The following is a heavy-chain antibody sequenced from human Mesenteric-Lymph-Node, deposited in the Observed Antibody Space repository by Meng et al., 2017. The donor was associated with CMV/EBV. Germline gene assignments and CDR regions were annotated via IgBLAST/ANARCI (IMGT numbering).Heavy chain of an antibody. CDR2: ISGSGGST. CDR3: TRLGPDYGDLID. Sequence: GGSLRLSCAASGFTFSSYAMSWVRQAPGKGLEWVSAISGSGGSTYYADSVKGRFTISRDNSKNTLYLQMNSLRAEDTAVYYCTRLGPDYGDLIDWGQGTLVTVSS. D-gene: IGHD4-17*01. J-gene: IGHJ4*02. V-gene: IGHV3-23*01. CDR1: GFTFSSYA.